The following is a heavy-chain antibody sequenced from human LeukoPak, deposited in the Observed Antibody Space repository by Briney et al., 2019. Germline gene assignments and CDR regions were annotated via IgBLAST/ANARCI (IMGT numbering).Heavy chain of an antibody. CDR3: VRDRGYY. V-gene: IGHV3-74*01. CDR2: IDPDGSAA. CDR1: GFTFSSHW. J-gene: IGHJ4*02. Sequence: GGSLRLSCAASGFTFSSHWMHWVRQAPEKGLVGVSHIDPDGSAAYYADSVKGRFTISRDNAKNTLYLQMHSLTAEDTAVYYCVRDRGYYWGQGTLVTVSS.